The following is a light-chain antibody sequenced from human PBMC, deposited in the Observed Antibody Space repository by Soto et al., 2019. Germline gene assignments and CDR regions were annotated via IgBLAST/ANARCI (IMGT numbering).Light chain of an antibody. Sequence: DIQMTQSPSSLSASVGDRVTITCRASQSISSYLNWYQQKPGKAPKLLIYAASSLQSGVPSRFSGSGSGTDFTLTISSLQPEDFATYYCQHSYRTPPTFGQGTKV. CDR3: QHSYRTPPT. J-gene: IGKJ1*01. V-gene: IGKV1-39*01. CDR2: AAS. CDR1: QSISSY.